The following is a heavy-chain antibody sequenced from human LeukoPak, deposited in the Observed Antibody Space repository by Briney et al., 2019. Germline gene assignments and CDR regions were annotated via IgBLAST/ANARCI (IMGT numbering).Heavy chain of an antibody. Sequence: PGGSLRLSCAASGFTFSSYGMHWVRQAPGKGLEWVAVISYDGSNKYYADSVKGRFTISKDNSKNTLYLQMNSLRAEDTAVYYCGSGKEYWGQGTLVTVSS. CDR1: GFTFSSYG. CDR2: ISYDGSNK. V-gene: IGHV3-30*03. J-gene: IGHJ4*02. D-gene: IGHD1-1*01. CDR3: GSGKEY.